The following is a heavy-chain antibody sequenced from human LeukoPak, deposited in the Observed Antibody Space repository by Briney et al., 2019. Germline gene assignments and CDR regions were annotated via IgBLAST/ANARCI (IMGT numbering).Heavy chain of an antibody. D-gene: IGHD2/OR15-2a*01. CDR1: GFTFSSYA. Sequence: HTGGSLRLSCAASGFTFSSYAMSWVRQAPGKGLEWVSSISGSGGSTYYADSVKGRFTISRDNSENTLSLQMNSLRADDTAIYYCAKSCNSGNCYYNYWGQGTLVTVSS. V-gene: IGHV3-23*01. CDR3: AKSCNSGNCYYNY. J-gene: IGHJ4*02. CDR2: ISGSGGST.